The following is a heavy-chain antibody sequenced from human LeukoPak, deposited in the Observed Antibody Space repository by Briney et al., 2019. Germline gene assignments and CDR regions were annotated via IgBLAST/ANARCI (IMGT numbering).Heavy chain of an antibody. CDR1: GYTFTSYG. V-gene: IGHV1-18*01. D-gene: IGHD2-2*01. Sequence: ASVKVSCKASGYTFTSYGISWVRQAPGQGLEWMGWISAYNGNTNYAQKLQGRVNMATDTSTSTAYMDLRSLRSDDTAVYYCARSLYCSSTSRRYNWFDPWGQGTLVTVSS. CDR3: ARSLYCSSTSRRYNWFDP. CDR2: ISAYNGNT. J-gene: IGHJ5*02.